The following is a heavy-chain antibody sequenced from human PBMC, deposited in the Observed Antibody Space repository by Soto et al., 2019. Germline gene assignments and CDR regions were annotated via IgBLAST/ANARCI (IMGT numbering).Heavy chain of an antibody. CDR2: IYYSGST. Sequence: TLSLTCTVSGGSISSGGYYWSWIPQHPGKGLEWIGYIYYSGSTYYNPSLKSRVTISVDTSKNQFSLKLSSVTAADTAVYYCARSRPYCSGGSCYGVWFDPWGQGTLVTVSS. J-gene: IGHJ5*02. D-gene: IGHD2-15*01. CDR1: GGSISSGGYY. V-gene: IGHV4-31*03. CDR3: ARSRPYCSGGSCYGVWFDP.